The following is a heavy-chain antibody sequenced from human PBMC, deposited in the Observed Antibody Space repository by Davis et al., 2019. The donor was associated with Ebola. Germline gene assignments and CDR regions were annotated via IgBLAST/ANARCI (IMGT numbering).Heavy chain of an antibody. CDR1: GGSFSGYY. J-gene: IGHJ6*02. CDR3: VRGPHYYGMDV. V-gene: IGHV4-34*01. CDR2: INHSGST. Sequence: SETLSLTCAVYGGSFSGYYWSWIRQPPEKGLEWIGEINHSGSTNYNPSLKSRVTISVDTSKNQFSLKLSSVTAADTAVYYCVRGPHYYGMDVWGQGTTVTVSS.